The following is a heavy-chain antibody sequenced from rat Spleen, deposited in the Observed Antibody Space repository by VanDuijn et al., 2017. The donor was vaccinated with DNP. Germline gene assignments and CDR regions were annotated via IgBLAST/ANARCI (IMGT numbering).Heavy chain of an antibody. Sequence: EVQLVESGGGLVQPGRSMKLSCAASGFTFSSFPMAWVRQAPTKGLEWVATISTSGGSPYYRDSVKGRFTISRDNAKSTLYLQMNSLRSEDTATYYCTRGGIGFPRGYFDYWGQGVMVTVSS. V-gene: IGHV5-46*01. CDR1: GFTFSSFP. CDR2: ISTSGGSP. D-gene: IGHD1-12*03. J-gene: IGHJ2*01. CDR3: TRGGIGFPRGYFDY.